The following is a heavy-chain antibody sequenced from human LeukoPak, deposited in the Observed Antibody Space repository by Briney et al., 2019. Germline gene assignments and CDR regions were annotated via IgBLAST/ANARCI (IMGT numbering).Heavy chain of an antibody. Sequence: GGSLRLPCAASGFTFSSYAMHWVRQAPGKGLEWVAVISYDGSNRYYADSVKGRFTISRDNSKNTLYLQMNSLRAEDTAVYYCARPLIVVVINDAFDIWGQGTMVTVSS. J-gene: IGHJ3*02. D-gene: IGHD3-22*01. CDR2: ISYDGSNR. CDR1: GFTFSSYA. V-gene: IGHV3-30-3*01. CDR3: ARPLIVVVINDAFDI.